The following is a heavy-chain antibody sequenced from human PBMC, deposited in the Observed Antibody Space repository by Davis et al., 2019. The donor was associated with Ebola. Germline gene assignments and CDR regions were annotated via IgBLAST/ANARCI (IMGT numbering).Heavy chain of an antibody. D-gene: IGHD4-23*01. J-gene: IGHJ4*02. V-gene: IGHV3-23*01. CDR2: ISSSGTTT. CDR1: GFTFSGYW. Sequence: GESLKISCAASGFTFSGYWMHWVRQAPGKGLEWVSGISSSGTTTYYVDSVKGRFTISRDNSKNTLYLQMNSLRAEDTAAYYCASVGGGWGQGTLVTVSS. CDR3: ASVGGG.